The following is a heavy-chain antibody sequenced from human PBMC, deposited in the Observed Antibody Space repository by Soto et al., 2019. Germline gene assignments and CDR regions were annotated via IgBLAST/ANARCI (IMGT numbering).Heavy chain of an antibody. Sequence: ASETLSLTCTVSGVSVSSSSCWTWIRQAPGKGLEWIGCSVYNGTNNYNTPPRSPVSITVNTSKNQFFRKVTSVTAADTAVDWCARDSRLVQLPASNRYYYPGMDFWGQGTLVTVSS. CDR1: GVSVSSSSC. V-gene: IGHV4-61*01. CDR3: ARDSRLVQLPASNRYYYPGMDF. CDR2: SVYNGTN. D-gene: IGHD2-2*01. J-gene: IGHJ6*02.